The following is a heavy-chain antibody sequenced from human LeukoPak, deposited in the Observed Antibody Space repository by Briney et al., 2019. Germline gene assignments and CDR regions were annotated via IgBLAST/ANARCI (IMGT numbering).Heavy chain of an antibody. CDR3: ARDREGIQLWFVY. D-gene: IGHD5-18*01. CDR1: GYTFISYY. CDR2: INPSGGST. J-gene: IGHJ4*02. V-gene: IGHV1-46*01. Sequence: ASVKVSCKASGYTFISYYMHWVRQAPGQGLEWMGIINPSGGSTTYAQMFQGRVILTRDTSTRTVYMELYSLRSEDTAVYYCARDREGIQLWFVYWGQGTLVTVSS.